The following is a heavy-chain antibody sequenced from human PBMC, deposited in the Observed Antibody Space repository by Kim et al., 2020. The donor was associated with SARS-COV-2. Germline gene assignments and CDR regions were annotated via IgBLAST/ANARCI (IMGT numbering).Heavy chain of an antibody. CDR1: GFTFSSYG. CDR2: ISYDGSNK. D-gene: IGHD3-22*01. CDR3: AKDPLSSGYFDY. J-gene: IGHJ4*02. Sequence: GGSLRLSCAASGFTFSSYGMHWVRQAPGKGLEWVAVISYDGSNKYYADSVKGRFTISRDNSKNTLYLQMNSLRAEDTAVYYCAKDPLSSGYFDYWGQGTLVTVSS. V-gene: IGHV3-30*18.